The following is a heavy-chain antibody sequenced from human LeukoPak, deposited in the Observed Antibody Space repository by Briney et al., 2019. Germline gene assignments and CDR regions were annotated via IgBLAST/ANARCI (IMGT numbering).Heavy chain of an antibody. Sequence: GGSLRLSCAASGFTFSSYWMSCVRQAPGKGLEWVADIKQDGSEKYYVDSVKGRFTISRDNAKNSLYLQMNSLRAEDTAVYYCARAQYYYDTSGYDYWGQGTLVTVS. CDR1: GFTFSSYW. CDR2: IKQDGSEK. J-gene: IGHJ4*02. CDR3: ARAQYYYDTSGYDY. D-gene: IGHD3-22*01. V-gene: IGHV3-7*01.